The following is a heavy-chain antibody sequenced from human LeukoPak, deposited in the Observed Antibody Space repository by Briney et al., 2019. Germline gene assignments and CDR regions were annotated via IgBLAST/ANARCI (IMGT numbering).Heavy chain of an antibody. J-gene: IGHJ4*02. CDR1: GFTFSSYS. D-gene: IGHD6-13*01. CDR3: ARGSYGSNWYQDF. V-gene: IGHV3-48*04. CDR2: ISSGSNTM. Sequence: PGGCLRLSCAASGFTFSSYSINWVRQAPGKGLEWVSYISSGSNTMYYADSVKGRFTISRDNAKSSLFLQMNSLRVEDTAVYYCARGSYGSNWYQDFWGQGTLVTVSS.